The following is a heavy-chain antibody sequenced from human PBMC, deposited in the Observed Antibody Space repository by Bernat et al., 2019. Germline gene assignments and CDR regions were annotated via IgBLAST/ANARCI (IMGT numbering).Heavy chain of an antibody. CDR1: GFSLTDAW. CDR2: SKGKIDGGTT. Sequence: EVHLVESGGDLVKPGGSLRLSCAVSGFSLTDAWMSWVRQAPGKGLEWVGRSKGKIDGGTTDYAEHVKGRFSMSREESKNALYLEMNSVKLEDTAVYYCTTDNGGSAFDIWGQGTRVTVSS. CDR3: TTDNGGSAFDI. V-gene: IGHV3-15*01. D-gene: IGHD4-23*01. J-gene: IGHJ3*02.